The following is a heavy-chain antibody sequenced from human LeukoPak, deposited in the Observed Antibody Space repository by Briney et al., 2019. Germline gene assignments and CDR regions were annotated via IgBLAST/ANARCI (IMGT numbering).Heavy chain of an antibody. V-gene: IGHV4-31*03. CDR1: GGSITSGDYY. D-gene: IGHD3-10*01. J-gene: IGHJ4*02. CDR2: IYYSGTT. Sequence: SQTLSLTCTVSGGSITSGDYYWSWIRQHPGKGLEWIAHIYYSGTTLYNSSLKSRVTMSVDTSKNQFSPKLSSVTAADTAVYYCAREYLEYGSGNDYFDYWGQGTLVTVSS. CDR3: AREYLEYGSGNDYFDY.